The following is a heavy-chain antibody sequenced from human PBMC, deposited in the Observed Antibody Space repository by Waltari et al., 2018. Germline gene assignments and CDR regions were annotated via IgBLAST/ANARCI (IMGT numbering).Heavy chain of an antibody. Sequence: EVQLVESGGGWIQPGGSLRLSCAASGFTVSNNYMSWVRQAPGKGLEWVSLIYSGGSTYYADSVKGRFTISRDNSRNTLYLQMNSLRAEDTAVYYCASFTTKTHWGQGTLVTVSS. CDR1: GFTVSNNY. CDR3: ASFTTKTH. D-gene: IGHD1-1*01. CDR2: IYSGGST. V-gene: IGHV3-53*01. J-gene: IGHJ4*02.